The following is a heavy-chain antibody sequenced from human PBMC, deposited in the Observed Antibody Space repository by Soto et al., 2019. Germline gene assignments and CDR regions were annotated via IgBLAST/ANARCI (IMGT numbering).Heavy chain of an antibody. V-gene: IGHV1-69*12. CDR2: IMPMFGVT. CDR3: AGEGVTSSMSLPWMGYHYYGLDV. J-gene: IGHJ6*02. CDR1: GGTFNSHT. Sequence: QVQLVQSGAEVKKPGSSVKVSCRAPGGTFNSHTITWVRQAPGQGLEWMGGIMPMFGVTNYARKFQGRLTMTANESTTTAYREGSGLTSEDTAVYYCAGEGVTSSMSLPWMGYHYYGLDVWGQGTTVIVSS. D-gene: IGHD2-2*01.